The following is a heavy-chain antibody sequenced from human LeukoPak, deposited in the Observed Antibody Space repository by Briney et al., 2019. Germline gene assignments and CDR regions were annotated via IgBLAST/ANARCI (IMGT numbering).Heavy chain of an antibody. D-gene: IGHD3-10*01. Sequence: PGGSLRLSCAASGFTFSSYEMNWVRQAPGKGLEWVSYISSSGSTIYYADSVKGRFTISRDNAKNSLYLQMDSLRAEDTAVYYCARDRSPYGSGSYFPIWGQGTLVTVSS. V-gene: IGHV3-48*03. CDR2: ISSSGSTI. CDR3: ARDRSPYGSGSYFPI. CDR1: GFTFSSYE. J-gene: IGHJ4*02.